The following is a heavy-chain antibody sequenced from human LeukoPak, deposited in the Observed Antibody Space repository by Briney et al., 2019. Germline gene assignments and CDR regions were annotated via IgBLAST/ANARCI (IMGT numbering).Heavy chain of an antibody. Sequence: GSLRLSCAASGFTFSSYWMTWVRQAPGKGLEWVANIKEDGSDKYYVESVRGRYTISRDNAKNSLYLQMNSLRAEDTALFYCARYGDDDTPGLNWGQGTLVTVSS. V-gene: IGHV3-7*04. J-gene: IGHJ4*02. CDR1: GFTFSSYW. CDR2: IKEDGSDK. CDR3: ARYGDDDTPGLN. D-gene: IGHD4-17*01.